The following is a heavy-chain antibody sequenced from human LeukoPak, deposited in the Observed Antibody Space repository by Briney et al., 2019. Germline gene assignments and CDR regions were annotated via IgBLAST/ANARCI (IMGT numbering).Heavy chain of an antibody. D-gene: IGHD4-17*01. CDR3: ARLPTVTYPYYYYYLDV. Sequence: SETLSLTCTVSGDSLSSYYWSWVRQPAGKGLEWIGRIYTSGSTNYNPSLTSRVTISVDTSKDQFSLKLSSVTAADTAVYYCARLPTVTYPYYYYYLDVWGKGTTVTISS. V-gene: IGHV4-4*07. CDR1: GDSLSSYY. CDR2: IYTSGST. J-gene: IGHJ6*03.